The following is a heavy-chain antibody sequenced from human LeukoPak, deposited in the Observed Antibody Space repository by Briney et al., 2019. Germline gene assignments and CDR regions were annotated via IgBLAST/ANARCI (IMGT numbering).Heavy chain of an antibody. Sequence: SETLSLTFDLHGGPLSGYYWSWIRQPPGKGLEWIGEIKHSGSTNNNPSLKSRVTISLDTSKNQFSLKLSSVTAADTAVYYCARFNARSSIAARWGQGTLVTVSS. D-gene: IGHD6-6*01. CDR2: IKHSGST. J-gene: IGHJ4*02. V-gene: IGHV4-34*01. CDR3: ARFNARSSIAAR. CDR1: GGPLSGYY.